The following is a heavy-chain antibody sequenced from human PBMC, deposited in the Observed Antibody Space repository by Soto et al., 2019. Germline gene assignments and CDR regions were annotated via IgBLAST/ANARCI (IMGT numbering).Heavy chain of an antibody. D-gene: IGHD3-22*01. V-gene: IGHV4-59*01. J-gene: IGHJ5*02. CDR2: IYYSGST. CDR1: GGSISSYY. Sequence: PSETLSLTCTVSGGSISSYYWSWIRQPPGKGLEWIGYIYYSGSTNYNPSLKSRVTISVDTSKNQFSLKLSSVTAADTAVYYCARYYYDSSGYYYSGPWGQGTLVTVS. CDR3: ARYYYDSSGYYYSGP.